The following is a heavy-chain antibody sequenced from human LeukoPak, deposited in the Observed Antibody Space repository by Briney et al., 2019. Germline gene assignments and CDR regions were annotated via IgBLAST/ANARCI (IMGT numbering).Heavy chain of an antibody. V-gene: IGHV4-38-2*02. Sequence: SSETLSLTCTVSGYSISSGYYWGWIRQPPGKGREWIGSIYYSGSTYYNPSLKSRVTISVDTSKNQFSLKLSSVTAADTAVYYCARRRRDGYNIFDYWGQGTLVTVSS. CDR1: GYSISSGYY. D-gene: IGHD5-24*01. CDR3: ARRRRDGYNIFDY. CDR2: IYYSGST. J-gene: IGHJ4*02.